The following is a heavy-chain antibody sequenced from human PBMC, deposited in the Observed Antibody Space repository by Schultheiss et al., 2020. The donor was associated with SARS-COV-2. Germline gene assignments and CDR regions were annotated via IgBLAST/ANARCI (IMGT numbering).Heavy chain of an antibody. Sequence: GGSLRLSCAASGFTFDDYGMSWFRQAPGKGLEWVSGINWNGGSTGYADSVKGRFTISRDNAKNSLYLQMNSLRAEDTAVYYCARESYYGSGSYPFDYWGQGTLVTVSS. CDR3: ARESYYGSGSYPFDY. D-gene: IGHD3-10*01. J-gene: IGHJ4*02. CDR2: INWNGGST. V-gene: IGHV3-20*04. CDR1: GFTFDDYG.